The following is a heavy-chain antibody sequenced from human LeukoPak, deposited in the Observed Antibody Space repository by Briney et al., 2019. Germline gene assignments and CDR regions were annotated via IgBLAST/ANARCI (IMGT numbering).Heavy chain of an antibody. V-gene: IGHV4-59*01. J-gene: IGHJ6*02. CDR1: GGSISSYY. CDR2: TYYSGST. D-gene: IGHD3-10*01. Sequence: SETLSLTCTVSGGSISSYYWSWIRQPPGKGLEWIGYTYYSGSTNYNPSLKSRVTISVDTSKNQFSLKLSSVTAADTAVYYCARVGTMVRGTRYGMDVWGQGTTVTVSS. CDR3: ARVGTMVRGTRYGMDV.